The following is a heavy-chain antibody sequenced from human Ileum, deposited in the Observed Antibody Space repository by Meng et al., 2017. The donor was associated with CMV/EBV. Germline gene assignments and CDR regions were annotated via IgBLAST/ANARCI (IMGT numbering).Heavy chain of an antibody. J-gene: IGHJ4*02. CDR3: ARGRLGDY. D-gene: IGHD3-10*01. CDR2: IKQDGSEK. V-gene: IGHV3-7*01. CDR1: DFSFKNYW. Sequence: GGSLRLSCAGSDFSFKNYWMTWVRQAPGKGLEWVANIKQDGSEKDYVDSVKGRFTISRDNAENSLYLHMNSLRAEDTAVYYCARGRLGDYWGQGTLVTGSS.